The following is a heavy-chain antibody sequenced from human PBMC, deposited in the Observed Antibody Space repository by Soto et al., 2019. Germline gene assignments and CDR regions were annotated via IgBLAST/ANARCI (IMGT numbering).Heavy chain of an antibody. Sequence: SGPTLVNPTQTLTLTCTFSGFSLSTSGMRVSWIRQPPGKALEWLARIGWDDDKFYSTTLKTRLTISKDISKNQVVLTMTNMDPVDTATYYCAKTGTDGSWFDPWGLGTLVTVSS. J-gene: IGHJ5*02. CDR3: AKTGTDGSWFDP. D-gene: IGHD1-1*01. CDR1: GFSLSTSGMR. V-gene: IGHV2-70*04. CDR2: IGWDDDK.